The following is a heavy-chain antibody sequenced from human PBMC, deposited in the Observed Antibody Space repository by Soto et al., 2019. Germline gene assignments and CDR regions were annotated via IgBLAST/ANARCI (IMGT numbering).Heavy chain of an antibody. CDR3: ARDQHHYDYVWGSYRYTNPFDY. J-gene: IGHJ4*02. V-gene: IGHV1-18*01. D-gene: IGHD3-16*02. CDR2: ISAYNGNT. Sequence: ASVKVSCKASGYTFTSYGISWVRQAPGQGLEWMGWISAYNGNTNYAQKLQGRVTMTTDTSTSTAYMELRSLRSDDTAVYYCARDQHHYDYVWGSYRYTNPFDYWGQGTLVTVSS. CDR1: GYTFTSYG.